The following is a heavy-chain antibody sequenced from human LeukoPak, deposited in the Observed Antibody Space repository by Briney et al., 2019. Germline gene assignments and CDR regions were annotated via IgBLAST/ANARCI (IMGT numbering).Heavy chain of an antibody. J-gene: IGHJ4*02. CDR3: AKDRVDYGDLLYYFDY. Sequence: GGSLRLSCAASGFTFSSYGMHWVRQAPGKGLEWVAFIRYDGSNKYYADSVKGRFTISRDNSKNTLYLQMNSLRAEDTAVYYCAKDRVDYGDLLYYFDYWGQGTLVTVSS. CDR2: IRYDGSNK. V-gene: IGHV3-30*02. CDR1: GFTFSSYG. D-gene: IGHD4-17*01.